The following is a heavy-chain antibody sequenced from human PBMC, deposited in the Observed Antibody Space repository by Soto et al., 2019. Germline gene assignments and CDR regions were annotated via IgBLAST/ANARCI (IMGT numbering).Heavy chain of an antibody. D-gene: IGHD5-18*01. J-gene: IGHJ5*02. CDR1: GGTFSSYA. CDR2: IIPNFGTA. Sequence: QVQLVQSGAEVKKPGSSVKVSCKASGGTFSSYAISWVRQDPGQGLEWMGGIIPNFGTANYAQKIQGRVPITADESTSTAYVDLSSLRSEDTAVYYFACSWIQLWPTSTNWFDPWGQGTLVTFSS. V-gene: IGHV1-69*12. CDR3: ACSWIQLWPTSTNWFDP.